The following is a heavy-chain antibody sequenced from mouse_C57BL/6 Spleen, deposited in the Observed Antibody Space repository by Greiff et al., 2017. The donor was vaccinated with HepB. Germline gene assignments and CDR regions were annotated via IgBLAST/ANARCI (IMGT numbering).Heavy chain of an antibody. J-gene: IGHJ4*01. CDR3: AHYSNYDAMDY. CDR2: IYPGSGNT. V-gene: IGHV1-76*01. CDR1: GYTFTDYY. Sequence: VQRVESGAELVRPGASVKLSCKASGYTFTDYYINWVKQRPGQGLEWIARIYPGSGNTYYNEKFKGKATLTAEKSSSTAYMQLSSLTSEDSAFYFCAHYSNYDAMDYWGQGTSVTVSS. D-gene: IGHD2-5*01.